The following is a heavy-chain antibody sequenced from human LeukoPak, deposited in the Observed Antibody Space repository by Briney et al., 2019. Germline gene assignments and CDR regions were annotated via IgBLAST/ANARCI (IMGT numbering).Heavy chain of an antibody. CDR3: ARDGFGGPFDP. D-gene: IGHD4-23*01. CDR2: IYYSGST. Sequence: SETLSLTCTVSGGSVSRGSYYWSWIRQPPGKGLEWIGYIYYSGSTNYNPSLKSRVTISVDTSKNQFSLKLSSVTAADTAVYYCARDGFGGPFDPWGQGTLVTVSS. V-gene: IGHV4-61*01. CDR1: GGSVSRGSYY. J-gene: IGHJ5*02.